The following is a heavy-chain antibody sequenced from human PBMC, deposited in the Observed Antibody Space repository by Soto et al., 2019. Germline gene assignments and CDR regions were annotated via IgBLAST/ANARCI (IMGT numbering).Heavy chain of an antibody. Sequence: EVQLVESGGGLVQPGRSLRLSCAASGFTFDDYAMHWVRQAPGKGLEWVSGISWNSGSIGYADSVKGRFTISRDNAKNSLYLQMNSLSSEDTVFYYCAKDYGEKVVAGRTQYWGQGTLVTVSS. CDR2: ISWNSGSI. D-gene: IGHD6-19*01. CDR3: AKDYGEKVVAGRTQY. CDR1: GFTFDDYA. V-gene: IGHV3-9*01. J-gene: IGHJ4*02.